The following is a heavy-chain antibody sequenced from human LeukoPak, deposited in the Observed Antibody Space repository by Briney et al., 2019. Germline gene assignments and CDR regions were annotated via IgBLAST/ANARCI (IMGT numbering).Heavy chain of an antibody. CDR1: AASIRTSSYY. J-gene: IGHJ5*02. CDR2: IHYSGST. CDR3: ARDDAASYYSWFGT. V-gene: IGHV4-39*07. Sequence: SETLSLTCILSAASIRTSSYYWGWLRQTPGKGLEWIGSIHYSGSTYYNPSLKSRVTISVESTQFSLNLMSVTPADTATYYCARDDAASYYSWFGTWGQGILVTVSS. D-gene: IGHD1-26*01.